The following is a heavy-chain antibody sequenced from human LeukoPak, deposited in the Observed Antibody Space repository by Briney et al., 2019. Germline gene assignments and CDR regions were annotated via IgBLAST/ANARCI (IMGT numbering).Heavy chain of an antibody. V-gene: IGHV1-69*13. J-gene: IGHJ5*02. D-gene: IGHD2-2*01. CDR1: GGTFSSYA. CDR2: IIPIFGTA. Sequence: ASVKVSCKASGGTFSSYAISWVRQAPGQGPEWMGGIIPIFGTANYAQKFQGRVTITADESTSTAYMELSSLRSEDTAVYYCARAEDSSHCSSTSCYGVWFDPWGQGTLVTVSS. CDR3: ARAEDSSHCSSTSCYGVWFDP.